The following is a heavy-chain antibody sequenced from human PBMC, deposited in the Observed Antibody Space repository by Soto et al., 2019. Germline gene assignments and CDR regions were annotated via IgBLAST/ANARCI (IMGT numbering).Heavy chain of an antibody. V-gene: IGHV1-69*13. J-gene: IGHJ4*02. CDR3: ASYSARGYSYGYDY. Sequence: GASVKVSCKASGGTFSSYAISWVRQAPGRGLEWMGGIIPIFGTANYAQKFQGRVTITADESTSTAYMELSSLRSEDTAVYYCASYSARGYSYGYDYWGQGTLVTVSS. CDR2: IIPIFGTA. CDR1: GGTFSSYA. D-gene: IGHD5-18*01.